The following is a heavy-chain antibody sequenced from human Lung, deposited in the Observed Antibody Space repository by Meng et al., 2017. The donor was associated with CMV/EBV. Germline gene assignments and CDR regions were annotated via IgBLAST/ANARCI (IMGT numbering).Heavy chain of an antibody. Sequence: GESLKISCAASGFTFSSYAMHWVRQAPGKGLEWVAYISYDGSNKYYADSVKGRFTISRDNSKNTLYLQMNSLKDEDTAVYYCAGDHCVVVPASYGMDVWGQGXTVTVSS. V-gene: IGHV3-30-3*01. CDR3: AGDHCVVVPASYGMDV. CDR2: ISYDGSNK. J-gene: IGHJ6*02. CDR1: GFTFSSYA. D-gene: IGHD2-2*01.